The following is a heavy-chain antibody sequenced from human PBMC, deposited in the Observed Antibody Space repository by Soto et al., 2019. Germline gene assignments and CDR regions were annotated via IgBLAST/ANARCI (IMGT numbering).Heavy chain of an antibody. Sequence: GGSLRLSCAASGFTFSSYLMSWVRQAPGKGLEWVASIKRDGSETYYVDSVKGRFTISRDNAKNSLFLQINSLRAEDTAVFYCTRSSDSGPYCGGVDVWGLGTMVTVSS. CDR2: IKRDGSET. J-gene: IGHJ6*02. D-gene: IGHD1-26*01. CDR1: GFTFSSYL. V-gene: IGHV3-7*03. CDR3: TRSSDSGPYCGGVDV.